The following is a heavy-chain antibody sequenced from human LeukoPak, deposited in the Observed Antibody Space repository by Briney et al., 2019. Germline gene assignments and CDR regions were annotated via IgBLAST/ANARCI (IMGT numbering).Heavy chain of an antibody. CDR2: VDPEDGET. D-gene: IGHD1/OR15-1a*01. Sequence: ASVKLSCKVSGYTFTDYYMHWVPQAPGKGLEWMGLVDPEDGETIYAEKFQGRVTITADTSTDTAYMELSSLRSEDTAVYYCATVKNGGNNLFDYWGQGTLVTVSS. CDR3: ATVKNGGNNLFDY. V-gene: IGHV1-69-2*01. J-gene: IGHJ4*02. CDR1: GYTFTDYY.